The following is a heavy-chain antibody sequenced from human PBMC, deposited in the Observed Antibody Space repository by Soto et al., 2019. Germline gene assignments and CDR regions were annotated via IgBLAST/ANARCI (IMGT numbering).Heavy chain of an antibody. CDR1: GFTFSSYA. D-gene: IGHD4-17*01. CDR3: ARDWGGTVTTFYFDY. J-gene: IGHJ4*02. CDR2: ISYDGSNK. Sequence: QVQLVESGGGVVQPGRSLRLSCAASGFTFSSYAMHWVRQAPGKGLEWVAVISYDGSNKYYADSVKGRFTISRDNSKNTLCLQMNSLRAEDTAVYYCARDWGGTVTTFYFDYWGQGTLVTVSS. V-gene: IGHV3-30-3*01.